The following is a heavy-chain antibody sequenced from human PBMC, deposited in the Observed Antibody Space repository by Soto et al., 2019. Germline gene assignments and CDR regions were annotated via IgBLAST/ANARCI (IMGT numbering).Heavy chain of an antibody. CDR2: ISSSGSTI. V-gene: IGHV3-48*03. D-gene: IGHD3-10*01. J-gene: IGHJ4*02. CDR3: ARALPYYGDDYFDY. Sequence: LRLSCAASGFTFSSYEMNWVRQAPGKGLEWVSYISSSGSTIYYADSVKGRFTIPRDNAKNSLYLQMNSLRAEDTAVYYCARALPYYGDDYFDYWGQGTLVTASS. CDR1: GFTFSSYE.